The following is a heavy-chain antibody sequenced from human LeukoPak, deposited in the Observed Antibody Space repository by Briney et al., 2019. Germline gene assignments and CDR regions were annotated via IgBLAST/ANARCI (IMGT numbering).Heavy chain of an antibody. CDR1: GRSFGGYY. CDR3: AKDSVAVAGTPFFFDY. Sequence: PSETLSLTCAVYGRSFGGYYWSWIRQAPGKGLEWVSAISGSGGSTYYADSVKGRFTISRDNSKNTLYLQMNSLRAEDTAVYYCAKDSVAVAGTPFFFDYWGQGTLVTVSS. D-gene: IGHD6-19*01. CDR2: ISGSGGST. J-gene: IGHJ4*02. V-gene: IGHV3-23*01.